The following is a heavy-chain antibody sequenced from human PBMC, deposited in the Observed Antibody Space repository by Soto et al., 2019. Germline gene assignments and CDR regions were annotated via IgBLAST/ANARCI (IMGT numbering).Heavy chain of an antibody. D-gene: IGHD2-21*01. J-gene: IGHJ5*02. CDR1: GVNFSSYA. Sequence: QPGGSLRVPCPASGVNFSSYAINWVRKSPGKALEWISTISDTRRGTSYAGSVKGRFTISGDNSKNSLSLQMHRLRADNSAISFCAVGRHKTIRSNTWFDAWGRGTLVTVSS. CDR3: AVGRHKTIRSNTWFDA. V-gene: IGHV3-23*01. CDR2: ISDTRRGT.